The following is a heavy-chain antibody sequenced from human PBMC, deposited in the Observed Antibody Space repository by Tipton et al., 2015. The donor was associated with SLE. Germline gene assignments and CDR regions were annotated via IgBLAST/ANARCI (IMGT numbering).Heavy chain of an antibody. J-gene: IGHJ4*02. Sequence: SLRLSCAASGFTVSSNYMSWVRQAPGKGLEWVSSVYYGTRRYSRDSVRGRFTISRDDSKNTVDLQMDSLTTDDTGIYYCAKGGAGGIYFDSWGPGTQVTVSP. CDR1: GFTVSSNY. CDR2: VYYGTRR. D-gene: IGHD1-1*01. CDR3: AKGGAGGIYFDS. V-gene: IGHV3-53*05.